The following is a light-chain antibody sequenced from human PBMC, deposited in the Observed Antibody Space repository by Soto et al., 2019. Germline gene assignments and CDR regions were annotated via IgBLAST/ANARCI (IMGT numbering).Light chain of an antibody. J-gene: IGKJ1*01. CDR2: DAS. CDR1: QSINSW. Sequence: DIQMTQSPSTLSASVGDRVTITCRASQSINSWLAWYQQKPGKAPNLLIYDASSLESGVPSRFSGSGSGTEFTLTISSLQPDDFATYYCQQYNSYLWTFGQGTKVDI. V-gene: IGKV1-5*01. CDR3: QQYNSYLWT.